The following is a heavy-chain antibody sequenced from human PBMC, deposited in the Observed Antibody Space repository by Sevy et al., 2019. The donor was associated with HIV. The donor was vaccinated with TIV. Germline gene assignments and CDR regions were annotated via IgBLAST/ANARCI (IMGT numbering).Heavy chain of an antibody. CDR3: ARGKYCSSTSCYVSGPKNEYFQH. CDR2: INPNSGGT. V-gene: IGHV1-2*06. D-gene: IGHD2-2*01. Sequence: ASVKVSCKASGYTFTGYYMHWVRQAPGQGLEWMGRINPNSGGTNYAQKFQGRVTMTRDTSISTAYMELSRLRSDDTAVYYCARGKYCSSTSCYVSGPKNEYFQHWGQGTLVTVSS. CDR1: GYTFTGYY. J-gene: IGHJ1*01.